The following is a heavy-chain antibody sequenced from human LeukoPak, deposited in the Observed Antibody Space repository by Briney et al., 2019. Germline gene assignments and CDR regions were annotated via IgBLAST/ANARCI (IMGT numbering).Heavy chain of an antibody. V-gene: IGHV4-39*01. D-gene: IGHD3-10*01. Sequence: SETLSLTCTVSGGSISGSSYYWGWIRQPPGKGLEWIGSIYYSGSTYYNPSLKSRITMSVDTSKNQFSLKLSSVTAADTAVYYCARPRHYYGSGFDYWGQGSLVTVSS. CDR3: ARPRHYYGSGFDY. J-gene: IGHJ4*02. CDR1: GGSISGSSYY. CDR2: IYYSGST.